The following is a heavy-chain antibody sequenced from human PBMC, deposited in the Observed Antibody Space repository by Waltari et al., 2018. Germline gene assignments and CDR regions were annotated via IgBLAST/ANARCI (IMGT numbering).Heavy chain of an antibody. CDR1: GGSFSGYY. J-gene: IGHJ5*02. CDR3: ARGRVRYFDWLLSAGWFDP. Sequence: QVQLQQWGAGLLKPSETLSLTCAVYGGSFSGYYWSWIRQPPGKGLEWIGEINHSGSTNYNPSLKSRVTRSVDTAKNQFSLKLSSVTAADTAVYYCARGRVRYFDWLLSAGWFDPWGQGTLVTVSS. CDR2: INHSGST. D-gene: IGHD3-9*01. V-gene: IGHV4-34*01.